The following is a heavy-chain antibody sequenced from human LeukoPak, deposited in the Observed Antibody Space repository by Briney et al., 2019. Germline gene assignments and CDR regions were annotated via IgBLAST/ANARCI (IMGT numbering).Heavy chain of an antibody. V-gene: IGHV3-23*01. D-gene: IGHD1-1*01. CDR2: ISGSGGST. Sequence: GGSLRLSCAASGFTFDDYGMSWVRQAPGKGLEWVSAISGSGGSTFYADSVKGRFTISRDNSKNTLYLQMSSLRADDTAVYYCARTPRADASYYFDYWGQGTLVTVSS. CDR1: GFTFDDYG. CDR3: ARTPRADASYYFDY. J-gene: IGHJ4*02.